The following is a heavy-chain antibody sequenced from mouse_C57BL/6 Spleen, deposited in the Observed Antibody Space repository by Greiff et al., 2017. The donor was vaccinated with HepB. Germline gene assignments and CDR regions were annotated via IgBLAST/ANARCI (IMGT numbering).Heavy chain of an antibody. CDR2: ISSGGSYT. CDR1: GFTFSSYG. Sequence: EVKLVESGGDLVKPGGSLKLSCAASGFTFSSYGMSWVRQTPDKRLEWVATISSGGSYTYYPDSVKGRFTISRDNAKNTLYLQMSSLKSEDTAMYYCARDGSSYYYAMDYWGQGTSVTVSS. CDR3: ARDGSSYYYAMDY. D-gene: IGHD1-1*01. J-gene: IGHJ4*01. V-gene: IGHV5-6*02.